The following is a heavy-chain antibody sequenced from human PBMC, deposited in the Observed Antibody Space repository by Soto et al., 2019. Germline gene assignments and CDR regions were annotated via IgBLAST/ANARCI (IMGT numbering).Heavy chain of an antibody. CDR3: ARGILSSTNGVDP. CDR1: GGTFRSYA. V-gene: IGHV1-69*13. Sequence: LVKRSCQAFGGTFRSYAIRWVRQSPGQGLEWMGGIIPIFGTANYAQKFQGRVTITADESTSTAYMELSSLRSEDTAVYYCARGILSSTNGVDPWGQGTLVSVYS. CDR2: IIPIFGTA. J-gene: IGHJ5*02. D-gene: IGHD2-15*01.